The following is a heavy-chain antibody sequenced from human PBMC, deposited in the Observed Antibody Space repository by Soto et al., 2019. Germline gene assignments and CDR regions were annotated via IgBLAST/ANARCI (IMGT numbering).Heavy chain of an antibody. CDR3: ARHSQPAGITHFDY. CDR2: IYYSGST. V-gene: IGHV4-39*01. J-gene: IGHJ4*02. D-gene: IGHD1-20*01. Sequence: QLQLQESGPGLVKPSETLSLTCTVSGGSISSSSYYWGWIRQPPGKGLEWIGSIYYSGSTYYNPSLKSRVTISVDTSKHQFSLKLSSVTAADTAVYYCARHSQPAGITHFDYWGQGTLVTVSS. CDR1: GGSISSSSYY.